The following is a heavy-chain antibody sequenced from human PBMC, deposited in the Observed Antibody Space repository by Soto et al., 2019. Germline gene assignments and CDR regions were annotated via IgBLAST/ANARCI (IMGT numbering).Heavy chain of an antibody. J-gene: IGHJ2*01. D-gene: IGHD3-22*01. CDR1: GYTLTELS. Sequence: ASVKVSCKVSGYTLTELSMHWVRQVPGKGLEWMGGFDPEDGETIYAQKFQGRVTMTEDTSTDTAYMELSSPRSEDTAVYYCATVSDSQYWYFDLWGRGTLVTVSS. V-gene: IGHV1-24*01. CDR2: FDPEDGET. CDR3: ATVSDSQYWYFDL.